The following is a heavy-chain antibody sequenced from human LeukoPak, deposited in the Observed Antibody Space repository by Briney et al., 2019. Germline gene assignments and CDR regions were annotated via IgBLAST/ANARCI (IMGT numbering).Heavy chain of an antibody. D-gene: IGHD2-21*02. CDR3: AREWPNDCYWDY. Sequence: ASVKVSCTASGYTFTSYAMHWVRQAPGQRLEWMGWINAGNGNTKYSQKFQGRVTITRDTSASTAYMELSSLRSEDTAVYYCAREWPNDCYWDYWGQGTLVTVSS. CDR1: GYTFTSYA. CDR2: INAGNGNT. V-gene: IGHV1-3*01. J-gene: IGHJ4*02.